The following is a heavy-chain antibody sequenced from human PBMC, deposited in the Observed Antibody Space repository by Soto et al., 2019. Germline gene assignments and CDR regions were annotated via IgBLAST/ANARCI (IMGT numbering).Heavy chain of an antibody. J-gene: IGHJ3*02. CDR1: GYTFTSYA. CDR3: ARDRGRYYYDSSGYHDAFDI. D-gene: IGHD3-22*01. V-gene: IGHV1-3*01. CDR2: INAGNGST. Sequence: ASVKVSCKASGYTFTSYAMHWVRQAPGQRLEWMGWINAGNGSTKYSQKFQGRVTITRDTSASTAYMELSSLRSEDTAVYYCARDRGRYYYDSSGYHDAFDIWGQGTMVTVSS.